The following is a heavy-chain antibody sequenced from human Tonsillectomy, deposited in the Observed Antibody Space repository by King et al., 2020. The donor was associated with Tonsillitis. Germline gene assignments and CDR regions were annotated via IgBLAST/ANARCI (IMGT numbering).Heavy chain of an antibody. V-gene: IGHV4-31*01. D-gene: IGHD3-3*01. CDR2: IYYSGST. J-gene: IGHJ2*01. CDR1: GGSISSGGYY. CDR3: SGAPGYYDFWSGYNTGGDWYFDL. Sequence: VQLQESGPGLVKPSQTPSLTCTVSGGSISSGGYYWSWIRQHPGKGLEWIGYIYYSGSTYYNPSLKSLVTISVDTSKNQFSLKLSSVTAADTAVYYCSGAPGYYDFWSGYNTGGDWYFDLWGRGTLVTVSS.